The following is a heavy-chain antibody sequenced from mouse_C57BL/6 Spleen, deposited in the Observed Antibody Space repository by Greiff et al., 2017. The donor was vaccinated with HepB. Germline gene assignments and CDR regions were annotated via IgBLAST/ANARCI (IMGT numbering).Heavy chain of an antibody. Sequence: DVHLVESGGGLVKPGGSLKLSCAASGFTFSDYGMHWVRQAPEKGLEWVAYISSGSSTIYYADTVKGRFTISRDNAKNTLFLQMTSLRSEDTAMYYCARTDNWYFDVWGTGTTVTVSS. D-gene: IGHD3-3*01. CDR1: GFTFSDYG. V-gene: IGHV5-17*01. J-gene: IGHJ1*03. CDR2: ISSGSSTI. CDR3: ARTDNWYFDV.